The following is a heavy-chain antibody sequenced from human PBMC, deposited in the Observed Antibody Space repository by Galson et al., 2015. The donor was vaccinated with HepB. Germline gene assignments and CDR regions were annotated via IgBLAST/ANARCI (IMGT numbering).Heavy chain of an antibody. J-gene: IGHJ6*02. V-gene: IGHV3-30*18. CDR3: GKPGGGSAPMASYYYYGIDV. D-gene: IGHD3-16*01. CDR2: ISYDGSNK. CDR1: GFTFSSYG. Sequence: SLRLSRAASGFTFSSYGMHRVCQAPGKGMEWVAVISYDGSNKYYADSVKGRFTISRDNSKNTLYLEMNSRRAKDTAVYYGGKPGGGSAPMASYYYYGIDVWGQGTTVTVSS.